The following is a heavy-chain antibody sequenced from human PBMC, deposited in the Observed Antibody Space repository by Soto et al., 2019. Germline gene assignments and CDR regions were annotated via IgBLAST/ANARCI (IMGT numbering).Heavy chain of an antibody. D-gene: IGHD3-3*01. J-gene: IGHJ6*02. CDR1: GFTFSSYG. CDR2: IWYDGSNK. Sequence: QVQLVESGGGVVQPGRSLRLSCAASGFTFSSYGMHWVRQAPGKGLEWVAVIWYDGSNKHYADSVKGRFTISRDNSKNTLYLQMNSLSAEDTAVYYCARDRKPSIFGMAVWGQGTTVTVSS. V-gene: IGHV3-33*01. CDR3: ARDRKPSIFGMAV.